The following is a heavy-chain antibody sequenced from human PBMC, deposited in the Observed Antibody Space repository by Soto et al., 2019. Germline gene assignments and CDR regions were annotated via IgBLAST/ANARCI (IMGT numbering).Heavy chain of an antibody. Sequence: EVQLVESGGGLVQPGGSLRLSCVGSEFTFSIYSMNWVRQAPGKGLEWVASISSRTGYINYADSVKGRATISRDNAKNSLFLQLNSLRAEDTARYYCARGVVSSWVDSYYGMDVWGPGTTVTVSS. D-gene: IGHD2-15*01. CDR3: ARGVVSSWVDSYYGMDV. V-gene: IGHV3-21*06. CDR1: EFTFSIYS. J-gene: IGHJ6*02. CDR2: ISSRTGYI.